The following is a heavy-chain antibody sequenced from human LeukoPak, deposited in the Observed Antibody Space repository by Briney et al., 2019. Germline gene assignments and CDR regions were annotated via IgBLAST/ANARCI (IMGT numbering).Heavy chain of an antibody. V-gene: IGHV4-31*03. CDR3: ARRRGSSFLVYFDY. CDR1: VGSISIGGYY. J-gene: IGHJ4*02. D-gene: IGHD5-18*01. CDR2: IYYSGST. Sequence: SAETLSLTCTVSVGSISIGGYYCSWIRQHPAKGLEWIGYIYYSGSTYYNPSLKSRVTISVDTSKNQFSLKLSSVTAADTAVYYCARRRGSSFLVYFDYWGQGTLVTVSS.